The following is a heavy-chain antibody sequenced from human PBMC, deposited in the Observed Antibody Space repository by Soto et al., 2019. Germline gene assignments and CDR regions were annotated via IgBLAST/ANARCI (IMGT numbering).Heavy chain of an antibody. V-gene: IGHV1-2*02. D-gene: IGHD3-10*01. CDR3: ARDYYGSGSDYYYYYGMDV. CDR2: INPNNGGT. Sequence: ASVKVSCKASGYSFTGNSMHWVRQAPGQGLEWMGWINPNNGGTNYAQKFQGRVTMTRDTSISTAYMDLSRLRSDDTAVYYCARDYYGSGSDYYYYYGMDVWGQGTTVTVSS. J-gene: IGHJ6*02. CDR1: GYSFTGNS.